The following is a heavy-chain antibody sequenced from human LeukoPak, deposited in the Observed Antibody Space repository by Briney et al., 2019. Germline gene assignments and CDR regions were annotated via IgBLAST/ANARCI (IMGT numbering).Heavy chain of an antibody. D-gene: IGHD3-10*02. V-gene: IGHV1-24*01. CDR2: FDPENGET. CDR1: GETLPESA. CDR3: CSGSNYYHWYMDV. Sequence: EASVKVSGRFSGETLPESAIHGVGRAPGKGLNGRGGFDPENGETVYAQKFQGRVTLTEDTSIDTAYMELSGLRSEDTAVYFCCSGSNYYHWYMDVWGKGTTVTVSS. J-gene: IGHJ6*03.